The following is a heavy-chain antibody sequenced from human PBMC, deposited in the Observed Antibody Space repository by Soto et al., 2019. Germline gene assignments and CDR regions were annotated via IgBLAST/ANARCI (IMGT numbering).Heavy chain of an antibody. CDR2: MSYDGNNK. CDR1: GFTSSSYG. V-gene: IGHV3-30*03. CDR3: ARDLEVVITSFDH. J-gene: IGHJ4*02. D-gene: IGHD3-22*01. Sequence: PGGSLRLSCAASGFTSSSYGMHWVRQAPGKGLEWVAFMSYDGNNKYYIDSVKCRVTISRDNSKNTLYLHMNSLRAEDIAVYYCARDLEVVITSFDHWGQGTLVSVCS.